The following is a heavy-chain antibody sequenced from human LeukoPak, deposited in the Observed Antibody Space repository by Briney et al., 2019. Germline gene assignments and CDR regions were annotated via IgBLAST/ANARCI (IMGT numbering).Heavy chain of an antibody. CDR3: ARSSIAARPGQNWFDP. Sequence: PSETLSLTCTVSGYSISSGYYWGWIRQPPGKGLEWIGSIYHSGSTYYNPSLKSRVTISVGTSKNQFSLKLSSVTAADTAVYYCARSSIAARPGQNWFDPWGQGTLVTVSS. D-gene: IGHD6-6*01. CDR1: GYSISSGYY. CDR2: IYHSGST. V-gene: IGHV4-38-2*02. J-gene: IGHJ5*02.